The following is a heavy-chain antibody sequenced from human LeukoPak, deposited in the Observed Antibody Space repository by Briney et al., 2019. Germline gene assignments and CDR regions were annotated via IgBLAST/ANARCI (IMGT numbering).Heavy chain of an antibody. CDR1: GFTFDDYA. CDR3: ARELNGYGYYFFDY. Sequence: GGSLRLSCAASGFTFDDYAMHWVRQAPGRGLEWVSGISWNSGSIGYADSVKGRFTISRDNAKNSLYLQMNGLGAEDTAVYYCARELNGYGYYFFDYWGPGTLVTVSS. D-gene: IGHD3-16*01. CDR2: ISWNSGSI. J-gene: IGHJ4*02. V-gene: IGHV3-9*01.